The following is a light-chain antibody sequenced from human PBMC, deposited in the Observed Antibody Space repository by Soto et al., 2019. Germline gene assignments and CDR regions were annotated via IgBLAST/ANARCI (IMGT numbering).Light chain of an antibody. CDR1: QSVSSS. J-gene: IGKJ1*01. Sequence: EIVMTQSPATLSVSPGERATLSCRASQSVSSSLAWYQHKPGQAPRLLIYGASNRATGIPARFSGSGSGTEFTLTISSLQSEDLSFYYCQQYKNWLTWTFGQGTKVEI. CDR2: GAS. V-gene: IGKV3-15*01. CDR3: QQYKNWLTWT.